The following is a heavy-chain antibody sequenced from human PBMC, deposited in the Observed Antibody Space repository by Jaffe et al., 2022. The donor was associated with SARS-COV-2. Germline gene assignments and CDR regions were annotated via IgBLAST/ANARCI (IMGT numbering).Heavy chain of an antibody. V-gene: IGHV2-5*02. Sequence: QITLKESGPTLVKPTQTLTLTCTFSGFSLTTSGVGVGWIRQPPGKALEWLTLIYWDGDKRYSPSLKSRLTITGDTSKNLVVLTMSNMDPLDTATYYCARTNDMGATRPFDYWGHGTLVTVSS. CDR2: IYWDGDK. CDR3: ARTNDMGATRPFDY. D-gene: IGHD1-1*01. CDR1: GFSLTTSGVG. J-gene: IGHJ4*01.